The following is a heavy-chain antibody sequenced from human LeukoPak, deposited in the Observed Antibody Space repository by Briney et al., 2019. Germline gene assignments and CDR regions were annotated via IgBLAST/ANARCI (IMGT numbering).Heavy chain of an antibody. CDR3: AKQSGYDRNWFDP. CDR2: IRYDGSNK. V-gene: IGHV3-30*02. J-gene: IGHJ5*02. D-gene: IGHD5-12*01. Sequence: GGSLRLSCAASGFTFSSYGMHWVRQAPGKGLEWVAFIRYDGSNKYYADSVKGRFTISRDDSKNTLYLQMNSLRAEDTAVYYCAKQSGYDRNWFDPWGQGTLVTVSS. CDR1: GFTFSSYG.